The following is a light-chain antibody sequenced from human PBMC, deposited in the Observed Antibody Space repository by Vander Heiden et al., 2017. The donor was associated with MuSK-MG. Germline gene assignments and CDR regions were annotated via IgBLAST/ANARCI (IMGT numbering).Light chain of an antibody. CDR3: TAYTSSSLYV. CDR2: DVS. J-gene: IGLJ1*01. CDR1: SSDVGGYDY. Sequence: SALPQPASVSGSPGQSLTISCTGTSSDVGGYDYVSWYQQHPGKAPKLMIYDVSNRPSGVSNRFSGSKSGNTASLIISGLQAEDEADYYCTAYTSSSLYVFGSGTKVTVL. V-gene: IGLV2-14*03.